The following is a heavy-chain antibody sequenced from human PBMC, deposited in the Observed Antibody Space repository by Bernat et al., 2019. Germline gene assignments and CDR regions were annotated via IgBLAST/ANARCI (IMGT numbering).Heavy chain of an antibody. CDR3: ARGTSTSAPYMDV. V-gene: IGHV3-11*05. Sequence: VQLVESGGALVQFGGSLRLSCAASGFTFSTYWMSWVRQAPGKGLDWVSYISSSSSYTNYADSVKGRFTISRDNAKNSLYLQMNSLRAEDTAVYYCARGTSTSAPYMDVWGKGTTVTVSS. CDR1: GFTFSTYW. CDR2: ISSSSSYT. J-gene: IGHJ6*03.